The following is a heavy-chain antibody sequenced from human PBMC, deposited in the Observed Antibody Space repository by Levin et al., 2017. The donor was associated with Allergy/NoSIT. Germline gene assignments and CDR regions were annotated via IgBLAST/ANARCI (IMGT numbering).Heavy chain of an antibody. Sequence: KPSETLSLTCTVSGGSISGYYWSWIRHPPGKGLEWIGYIYYSGSTKYNPSLKSRVTISVDTSKNQFSLKLNSVTAADTAVYYCARDRTITTTGETYFYGMDVWGQGTTVTVSS. CDR2: IYYSGST. CDR1: GGSISGYY. CDR3: ARDRTITTTGETYFYGMDV. J-gene: IGHJ6*02. V-gene: IGHV4-59*01. D-gene: IGHD7-27*01.